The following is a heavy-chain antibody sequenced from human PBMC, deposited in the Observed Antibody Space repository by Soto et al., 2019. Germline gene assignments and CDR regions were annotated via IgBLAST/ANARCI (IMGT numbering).Heavy chain of an antibody. CDR3: GIHIAEARDIGWFDP. Sequence: QVQLVQSGAEVKKPGSSVKVSCKASGGTLSSYAISWVRQAPGQGLEWMGGIIPIFGTANYAQKFQGRVTITEDESTGTAYMELSSLRAEATAVYYCGIHIAEARDIGWFDPWGQGTRVTV. D-gene: IGHD6-13*01. CDR2: IIPIFGTA. V-gene: IGHV1-69*01. CDR1: GGTLSSYA. J-gene: IGHJ5*02.